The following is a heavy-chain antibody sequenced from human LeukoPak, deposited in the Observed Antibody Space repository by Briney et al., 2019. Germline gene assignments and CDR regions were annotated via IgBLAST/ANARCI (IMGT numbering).Heavy chain of an antibody. V-gene: IGHV3-23*01. CDR2: ISGGGAKT. D-gene: IGHD3-10*02. CDR3: AKCSASYDNDAFDV. CDR1: GFTFNNYA. Sequence: GGSLRLSCAASGFTFNNYAMTWVRQAPGKGLEWVSFISGGGAKTRYADSVKGQFTISRDNSKNTLYLQMNILRPEDTAIYYCAKCSASYDNDAFDVWGQGTMVSVSS. J-gene: IGHJ3*01.